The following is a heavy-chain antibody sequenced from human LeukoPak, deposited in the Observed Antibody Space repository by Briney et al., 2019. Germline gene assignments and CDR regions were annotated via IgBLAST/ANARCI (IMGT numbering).Heavy chain of an antibody. Sequence: PGGSLRLSCTTSGFGSKNYAMSWVRLAPGKGLEWVSIISATGVNTYYADSVKGRFTISRDNSKNTLYLQMNSLRAEVTAVYYCASQTAGYSYGAGAFDIWGQGTMVTVSS. J-gene: IGHJ3*02. CDR2: ISATGVNT. V-gene: IGHV3-23*01. D-gene: IGHD3-10*01. CDR1: GFGSKNYA. CDR3: ASQTAGYSYGAGAFDI.